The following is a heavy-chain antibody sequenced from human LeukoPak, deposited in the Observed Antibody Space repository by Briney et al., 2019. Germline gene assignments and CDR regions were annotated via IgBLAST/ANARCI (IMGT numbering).Heavy chain of an antibody. D-gene: IGHD6-19*01. CDR3: ARQLSYSSGWYSDY. J-gene: IGHJ4*02. V-gene: IGHV4-34*01. Sequence: KPSETLSLTCAVYGGSFSGYYWSWIRQPPGKGLEWIGYIYHSGSTYYNPSLKSRVTISVDRSKNQFSLKLSSVTAADTAVYYCARQLSYSSGWYSDYWGQGTLVTVSS. CDR2: IYHSGST. CDR1: GGSFSGYY.